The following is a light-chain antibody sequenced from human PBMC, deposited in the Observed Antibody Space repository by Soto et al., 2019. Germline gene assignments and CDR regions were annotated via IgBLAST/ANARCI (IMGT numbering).Light chain of an antibody. Sequence: QSALTQPPSASGSPGQSVTISCTGTSSDVGGYNYVSWYQQYPGRAPKLMIYEVTKLPSGVPDRFSCSKSGNTASLTVSGLQAEDEAEYYCSSYSAINNVYFVLVGVTMLTVL. CDR3: SSYSAINNVYFV. V-gene: IGLV2-8*01. CDR1: SSDVGGYNY. J-gene: IGLJ3*02. CDR2: EVT.